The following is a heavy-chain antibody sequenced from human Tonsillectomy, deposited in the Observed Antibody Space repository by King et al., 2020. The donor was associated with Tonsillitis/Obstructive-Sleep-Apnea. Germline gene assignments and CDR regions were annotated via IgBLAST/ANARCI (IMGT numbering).Heavy chain of an antibody. V-gene: IGHV3-11*01. Sequence: QLVQSGGGLVKPGGSLRLSCSASGFIFSDYFMTWIRQAPGKGLEWVSYISNSGSTIYYADSLKGRFTISRDNAKNSLYLQLNSLRAEDTAVYYCARDFDSYYTFDYWGQGTLGTVSS. CDR2: ISNSGSTI. J-gene: IGHJ4*02. CDR3: ARDFDSYYTFDY. CDR1: GFIFSDYF. D-gene: IGHD1-26*01.